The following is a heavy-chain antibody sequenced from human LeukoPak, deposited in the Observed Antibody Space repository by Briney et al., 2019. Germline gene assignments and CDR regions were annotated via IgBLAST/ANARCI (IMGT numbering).Heavy chain of an antibody. D-gene: IGHD3-3*01. Sequence: SETLSLTCTVSGGSISTYYWSWIRQPPGKGLEWIGYIYYRGNTNYNPSLRSRVTMSVDTSKNQFTLNLSSVTAADTAVYYCARPYYDFWSGYFSYFDYWGQGTLVTVSS. CDR2: IYYRGNT. J-gene: IGHJ4*02. CDR1: GGSISTYY. V-gene: IGHV4-59*01. CDR3: ARPYYDFWSGYFSYFDY.